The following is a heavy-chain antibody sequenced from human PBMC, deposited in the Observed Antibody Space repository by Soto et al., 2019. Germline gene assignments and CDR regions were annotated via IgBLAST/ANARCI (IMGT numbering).Heavy chain of an antibody. CDR1: GFTFSSYE. D-gene: IGHD3-9*01. J-gene: IGHJ4*02. CDR3: AREQRLRYFDWLDY. CDR2: ISSSGSTI. V-gene: IGHV3-48*03. Sequence: GGSLRLSCAASGFTFSSYEMNWVRQAPGKGLEWVSYISSSGSTIYYADSVKGRFTISRDNAKNSLYLQMNSLRAEDTAVYYCAREQRLRYFDWLDYWGQGTLVTVSS.